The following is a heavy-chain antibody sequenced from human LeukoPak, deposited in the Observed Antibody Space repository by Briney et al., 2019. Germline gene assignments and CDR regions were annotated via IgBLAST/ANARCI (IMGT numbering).Heavy chain of an antibody. J-gene: IGHJ6*02. D-gene: IGHD3-10*01. CDR2: IYYSGST. Sequence: PSETLSLTCTVSGGSISSSSYYWGWIRQPPGKGLEWIGSIYYSGSTNYNPSLKSRVTISVDTSKNQFSLKLSSVTAADTAVYYCARVLVVRGVIGPQAWSWIDQYYYYGMDVWGQGTTVTVSS. CDR1: GGSISSSSYY. V-gene: IGHV4-39*07. CDR3: ARVLVVRGVIGPQAWSWIDQYYYYGMDV.